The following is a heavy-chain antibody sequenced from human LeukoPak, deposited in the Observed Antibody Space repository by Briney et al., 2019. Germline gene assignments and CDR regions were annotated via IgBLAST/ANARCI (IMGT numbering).Heavy chain of an antibody. D-gene: IGHD2-15*01. CDR3: ARGPICGSSCYLDY. CDR1: GDSISSYY. CDR2: LYTSGST. J-gene: IGHJ4*02. Sequence: SETLSLTCTVSGDSISSYYWSWIRQPAGKGLEWIGRLYTSGSTIYNPSLKSRVTISVDKSKNQFSLELTSVTAADTAVYYCARGPICGSSCYLDYWGQGSLVAVSS. V-gene: IGHV4-4*07.